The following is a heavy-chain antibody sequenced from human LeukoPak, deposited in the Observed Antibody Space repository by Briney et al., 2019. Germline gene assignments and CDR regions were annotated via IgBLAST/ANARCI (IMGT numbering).Heavy chain of an antibody. Sequence: SETLSLTCTVSGGSISSYYWSWIRQPPGKGLEWIGNIYSRGSTNYNPSLKSRVTISVDTSKNQFSLKLTSVTAADTAVYYCARAPEDYNGSGSYSYRFDYRGQGTLVAVSS. CDR1: GGSISSYY. CDR3: ARAPEDYNGSGSYSYRFDY. CDR2: IYSRGST. V-gene: IGHV4-59*01. D-gene: IGHD3-10*01. J-gene: IGHJ4*02.